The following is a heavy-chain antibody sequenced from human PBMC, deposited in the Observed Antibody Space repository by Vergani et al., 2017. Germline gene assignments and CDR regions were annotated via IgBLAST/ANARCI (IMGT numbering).Heavy chain of an antibody. CDR1: GFSYSNYA. V-gene: IGHV3-30-3*01. J-gene: IGHJ4*02. D-gene: IGHD2-21*02. CDR2: ISNDGSNK. CDR3: AKVAVTDGNYFDY. Sequence: QVQLVESGGGVVQPGRSLRLSCAASGFSYSNYAMHWVRQAPGKGLEWLAIISNDGSNKYYADSVKGRFTISRDNSKNTLYLQMNSLRAEDTALYYCAKVAVTDGNYFDYWGQGTLVTVSS.